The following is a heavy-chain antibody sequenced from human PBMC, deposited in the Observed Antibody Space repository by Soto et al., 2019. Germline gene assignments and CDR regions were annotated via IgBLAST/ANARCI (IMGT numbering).Heavy chain of an antibody. CDR2: FYSGGST. Sequence: GGSLRLSCAASGFTLSSNYMSWVRQAPGKGLEWVSVFYSGGSTYYADSVKGRFTISRDNSKNTLYLQMNSLRAEDKALYYCARVSTTAKTFGFWGQGTLVTVSS. CDR3: ARVSTTAKTFGF. D-gene: IGHD4-17*01. V-gene: IGHV3-53*01. CDR1: GFTLSSNY. J-gene: IGHJ4*02.